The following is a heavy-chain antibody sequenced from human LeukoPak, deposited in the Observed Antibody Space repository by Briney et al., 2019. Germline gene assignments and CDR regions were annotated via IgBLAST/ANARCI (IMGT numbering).Heavy chain of an antibody. CDR3: ARGWPDYYSMDI. CDR2: IYYSGTT. V-gene: IGHV4-59*01. CDR1: GGSMSSFY. Sequence: PSETLSLTCTVSGGSMSSFYWSWIRQPPGNRLEWIGYIYYSGTTSYNPSLKGRVTISIDTSNNHFSLKVRSVTAGDTAMYYCARGWPDYYSMDIWGPGTTVTVSS. J-gene: IGHJ6*02. D-gene: IGHD2-15*01.